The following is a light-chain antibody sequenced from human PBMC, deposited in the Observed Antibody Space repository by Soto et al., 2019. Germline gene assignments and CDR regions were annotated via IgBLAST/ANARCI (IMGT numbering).Light chain of an antibody. CDR2: RAS. V-gene: IGKV3-15*01. CDR3: QQYWKWPIT. J-gene: IGKJ5*01. Sequence: EIVMTQSPATLSVSPGEDATLSCRASQSVSSLLAWYQQKPGQAPRLLIYRASSRAAGLPDRFSGSGSGTDFTLTISSLQSEDFGVYYCQQYWKWPITFGQGTRLESK. CDR1: QSVSSL.